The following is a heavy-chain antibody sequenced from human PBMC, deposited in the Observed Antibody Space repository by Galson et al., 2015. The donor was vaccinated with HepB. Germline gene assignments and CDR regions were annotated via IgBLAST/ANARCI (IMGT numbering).Heavy chain of an antibody. D-gene: IGHD1-26*01. CDR1: GYTFTNYW. J-gene: IGHJ6*02. V-gene: IGHV5-51*01. CDR3: ARSPLRSFYYAIDV. Sequence: QSGAEVKKPGESLTISCKGLGYTFTNYWIGWVRQMPGKGLEWMGFIYPADSDTRYSPSFQGQVTISADKSITTAYLQWTSLKASDTAMYYCARSPLRSFYYAIDVWGHGTPVTVSS. CDR2: IYPADSDT.